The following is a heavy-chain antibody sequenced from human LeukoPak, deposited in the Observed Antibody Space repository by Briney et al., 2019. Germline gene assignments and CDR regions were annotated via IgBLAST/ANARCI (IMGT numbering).Heavy chain of an antibody. CDR2: INPSGGST. J-gene: IGHJ4*02. V-gene: IGHV1-46*01. CDR3: ARSIAAAGSLPN. Sequence: ASVKVSCKASGYTFTSYYMHWVRQAPGQGLEWMGIINPSGGSTNYAQKFQGRVTMTRDTSTSTVYMELSSLRSEDTAVYYCARSIAAAGSLPNWGQGTLVTVSS. D-gene: IGHD6-13*01. CDR1: GYTFTSYY.